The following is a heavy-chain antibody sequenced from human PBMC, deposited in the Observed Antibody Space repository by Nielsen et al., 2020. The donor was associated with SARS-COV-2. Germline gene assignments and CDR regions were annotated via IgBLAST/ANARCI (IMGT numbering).Heavy chain of an antibody. V-gene: IGHV7-4-1*02. CDR2: INTNTGNP. Sequence: WVRQAPGQGLEWMGWINTNTGNPTYAQGFTGRFVFSLDTSVSTAYLQISSLKAEDTAVYYCARGYYYDSSGYKSYYGMDVWGQGTTVTVSS. J-gene: IGHJ6*02. D-gene: IGHD3-22*01. CDR3: ARGYYYDSSGYKSYYGMDV.